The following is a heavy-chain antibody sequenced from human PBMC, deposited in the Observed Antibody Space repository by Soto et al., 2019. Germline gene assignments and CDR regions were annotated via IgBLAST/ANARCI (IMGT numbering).Heavy chain of an antibody. J-gene: IGHJ6*03. CDR2: TRNKANSYTT. CDR3: ARERMVVAAIPPYYYYYYYMDV. CDR1: GFTFSDHY. V-gene: IGHV3-72*01. Sequence: GGSLRLSCAASGFTFSDHYMDWVRQAPGKGLEWVGRTRNKANSYTTEYAASVKGRFTISRDDSKNSLYLQMNSLKTEDTAVYYCARERMVVAAIPPYYYYYYYMDVWGKGTTVTVSS. D-gene: IGHD2-15*01.